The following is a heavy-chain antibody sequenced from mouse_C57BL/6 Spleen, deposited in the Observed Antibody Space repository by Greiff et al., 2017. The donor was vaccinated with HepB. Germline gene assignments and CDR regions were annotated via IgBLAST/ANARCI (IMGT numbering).Heavy chain of an antibody. CDR3: TREITTVVGDY. J-gene: IGHJ2*01. CDR2: IDPETGGT. D-gene: IGHD1-1*01. CDR1: VYTFTDYE. V-gene: IGHV1-15*01. Sequence: VQLQQSGAELVRPGASVTLSCKASVYTFTDYEMHWVKQTPVHGLEWIGAIDPETGGTAYNQKFKGKAILTADKSSSTAYMELRSLTSEDSAVYYCTREITTVVGDYWGQGTTLTVSS.